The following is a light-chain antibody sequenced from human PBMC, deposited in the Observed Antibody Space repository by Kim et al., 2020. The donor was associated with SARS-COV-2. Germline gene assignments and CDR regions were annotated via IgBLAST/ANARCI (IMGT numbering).Light chain of an antibody. J-gene: IGLJ3*02. CDR3: NSRDSSGNLLV. V-gene: IGLV3-19*01. CDR1: SLRSYY. CDR2: GKN. Sequence: SSELTQDPAVSVALGQTVRITCQGDSLRSYYASWYQQKPGQAPVLVIHGKNNRPSGIPDRFSGSSSGNTTSLTITGAQAEDEADYYCNSRDSSGNLLVFG.